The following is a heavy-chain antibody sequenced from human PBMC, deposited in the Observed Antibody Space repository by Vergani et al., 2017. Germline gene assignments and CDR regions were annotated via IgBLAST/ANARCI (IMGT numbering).Heavy chain of an antibody. Sequence: QVQLVQSGSELKKPGASVKVSCKASGYTFTSYAMNWVRQAPGQGLVWMGWINTNTGNPTYAQGFTGRFVFSLDTSVSTAYLQISSLKAEDTAVYYCARDLYRIGSITMVRGVPGYWGQGTLVTVSS. CDR1: GYTFTSYA. V-gene: IGHV7-4-1*02. D-gene: IGHD3-10*01. CDR3: ARDLYRIGSITMVRGVPGY. CDR2: INTNTGNP. J-gene: IGHJ4*02.